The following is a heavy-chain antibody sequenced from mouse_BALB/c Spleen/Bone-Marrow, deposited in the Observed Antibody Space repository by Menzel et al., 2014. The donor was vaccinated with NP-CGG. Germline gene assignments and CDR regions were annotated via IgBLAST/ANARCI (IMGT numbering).Heavy chain of an antibody. CDR2: IRNKAKGYTT. D-gene: IGHD2-12*01. CDR1: VFTFSDYY. CDR3: ARDRNNDIHWYLDV. J-gene: IGHJ1*01. V-gene: IGHV7-3*02. Sequence: EVMLVESGGGLVLPGGSLRLSCAPSVFTFSDYYMSWVRQPPGKALEWLGFIRNKAKGYTTEYIPSVKGRFTISRDNSQSMLYLQMNTLRAEDSATYYCARDRNNDIHWYLDVWGAGTTVTVSS.